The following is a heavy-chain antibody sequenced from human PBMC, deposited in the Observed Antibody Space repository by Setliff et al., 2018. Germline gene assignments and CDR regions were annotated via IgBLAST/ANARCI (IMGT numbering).Heavy chain of an antibody. D-gene: IGHD6-19*01. CDR1: GGTFKNYG. CDR2: IIPIFGTT. J-gene: IGHJ4*02. CDR3: ARGSLSRQWLVGPENDFDY. Sequence: SVKVSCKASGGTFKNYGISWVRQAPGQGLEWMGGIIPIFGTTNYAQKFQGRATIITDESTSTAYMELSSLRSEDTAVYYCARGSLSRQWLVGPENDFDYWGQGTLVTVSS. V-gene: IGHV1-69*05.